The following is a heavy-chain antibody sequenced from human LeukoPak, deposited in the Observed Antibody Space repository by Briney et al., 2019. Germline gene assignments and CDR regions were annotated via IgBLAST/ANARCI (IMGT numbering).Heavy chain of an antibody. CDR2: IWYGGSNK. V-gene: IGHV3-33*06. D-gene: IGHD2-15*01. J-gene: IGHJ3*02. Sequence: PGRSLRLSCAASGFTFSSYGMNRVRQAPGKGLEWVAVIWYGGSNKYYADSVKGRFTISRDNSKNTLYLQMNSLRAEDTAVYYCAKERNDCSGGSCHYLDAFDIWGQGTMVTVSS. CDR3: AKERNDCSGGSCHYLDAFDI. CDR1: GFTFSSYG.